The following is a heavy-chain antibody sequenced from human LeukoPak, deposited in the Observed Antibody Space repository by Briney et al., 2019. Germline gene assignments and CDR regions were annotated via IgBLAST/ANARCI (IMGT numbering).Heavy chain of an antibody. CDR2: IDWDDER. CDR1: GFSLSTSGVG. D-gene: IGHD4-11*01. V-gene: IGHV2-70*11. J-gene: IGHJ4*02. CDR3: TRYRLSFFDY. Sequence: SGPTLVNPTQTLTLTCTFSGFSLSTSGVGVGWIRQPPGKALEWLARIDWDDERHYSTSLKTRLTISKDTSKNQVVLTMTNVDPVDTATYCCTRYRLSFFDYWGQGTLVTVSS.